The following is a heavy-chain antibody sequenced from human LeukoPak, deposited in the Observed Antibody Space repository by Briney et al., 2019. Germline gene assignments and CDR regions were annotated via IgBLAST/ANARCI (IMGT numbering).Heavy chain of an antibody. CDR2: ISAYNGNT. Sequence: ASVKVSCKASGYTFTSYGISWVRQAPGQGLEWMGWISAYNGNTNYAQKLQGRVTMTTDTSTSTAYMELRSLGSDDTAVYYCARVGLGGKGENHVDYWGQGTLVTVSS. CDR3: ARVGLGGKGENHVDY. CDR1: GYTFTSYG. V-gene: IGHV1-18*04. D-gene: IGHD3-16*01. J-gene: IGHJ4*02.